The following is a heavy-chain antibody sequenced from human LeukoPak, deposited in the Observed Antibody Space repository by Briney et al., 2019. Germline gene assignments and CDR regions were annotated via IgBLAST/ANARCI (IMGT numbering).Heavy chain of an antibody. V-gene: IGHV1-8*02. CDR3: GRDMGGVAHAAPGAFDI. CDR2: MNPNSGNT. D-gene: IGHD2-15*01. Sequence: GPVKVSCKASRYTFTCYYMHWVRQATGQGLEWTGWMNPNSGNTGYAQKFQGRVTMTRNTSISTAYMELSSLRSEDTAVYYCGRDMGGVAHAAPGAFDIWGQGTMVTVSS. CDR1: RYTFTCYY. J-gene: IGHJ3*02.